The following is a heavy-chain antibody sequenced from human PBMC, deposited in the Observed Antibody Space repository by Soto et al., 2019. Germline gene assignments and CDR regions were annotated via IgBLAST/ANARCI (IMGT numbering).Heavy chain of an antibody. CDR3: ASSTFGGVIANYYYYYYMDV. CDR1: GYTFKSYS. D-gene: IGHD3-16*02. Sequence: ASVKVSCEASGYTFKSYSMHWVHQAPGQRLEWMGWINAGNGNTKYSQKFQGRVTITRDTSASTAYMELSSLRSEDTAVYYCASSTFGGVIANYYYYYYMDVWGKRTTVTVSS. CDR2: INAGNGNT. J-gene: IGHJ6*03. V-gene: IGHV1-3*01.